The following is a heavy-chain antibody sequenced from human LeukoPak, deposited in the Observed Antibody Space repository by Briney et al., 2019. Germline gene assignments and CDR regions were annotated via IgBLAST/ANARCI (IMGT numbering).Heavy chain of an antibody. CDR2: IYHSGST. V-gene: IGHV4-39*07. CDR1: GGSISSSSYY. Sequence: SETLSLTCTVSGGSISSSSYYWGWIRQPPGKGLEWIGSIYHSGSTYYNPSLKSRVTISVDTSKNQFSLKLSSVTAADTAVYYCARVPPYSSSWYADYWGQGTLVTVSS. J-gene: IGHJ4*02. CDR3: ARVPPYSSSWYADY. D-gene: IGHD6-13*01.